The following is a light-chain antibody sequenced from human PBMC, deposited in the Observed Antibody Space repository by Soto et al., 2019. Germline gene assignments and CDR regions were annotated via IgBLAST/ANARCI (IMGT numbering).Light chain of an antibody. Sequence: IELRKSPASLSLSPGERATLSCRASQSIXSYFGWYQQKPGQAPRLLXARASNRATGSPARLSGSGSGTDFTLTISSLDPEYVAVYYCQQRSNRSRTFGQGTKVDIK. J-gene: IGKJ1*01. V-gene: IGKV3-11*01. CDR2: RAS. CDR1: QSIXSY. CDR3: QQRSNRSRT.